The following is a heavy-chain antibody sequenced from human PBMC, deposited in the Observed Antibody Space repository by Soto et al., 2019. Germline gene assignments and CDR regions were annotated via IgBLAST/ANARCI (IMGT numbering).Heavy chain of an antibody. D-gene: IGHD2-2*01. CDR3: ARHGRIVVVPAATDY. Sequence: GGSLRLSCAASGFTFSSYAMSWVRQAPGKGLEWVSAISGSGGSTYYADSVKGRFTISRDNSKNTLYLQMNSLRAEDTAVYYCARHGRIVVVPAATDYWGQGTLVTVSS. CDR1: GFTFSSYA. CDR2: ISGSGGST. V-gene: IGHV3-23*01. J-gene: IGHJ4*02.